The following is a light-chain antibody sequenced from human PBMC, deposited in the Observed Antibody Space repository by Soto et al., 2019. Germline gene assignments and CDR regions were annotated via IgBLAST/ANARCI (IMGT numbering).Light chain of an antibody. J-gene: IGKJ3*01. CDR1: QSVSGY. CDR3: QQRSNWLIS. V-gene: IGKV3-11*01. Sequence: EIVLTQSPATLSLSPGERATLSCRASQSVSGYLAWYQQKPGQAPRLLIYDGSHRADGIPSKFSGSGSGTDVTLTIGCLLPEDFAVYYCQQRSNWLISFGRGTKVDIK. CDR2: DGS.